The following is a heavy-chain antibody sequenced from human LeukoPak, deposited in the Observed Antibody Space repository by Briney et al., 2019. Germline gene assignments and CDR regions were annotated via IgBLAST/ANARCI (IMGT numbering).Heavy chain of an antibody. V-gene: IGHV3-23*01. CDR1: GVNFANHA. J-gene: IGHJ4*02. Sequence: GGSLRLSCAASGVNFANHAMSWVRQAPGKGLEWVSSISGGGAGTYYADSVRGRFTISRDNSKNTLYLQMNSLRAEDTALYYCAKDFVRYNIQFDYWGQGALVTVSS. CDR2: ISGGGAGT. D-gene: IGHD1-1*01. CDR3: AKDFVRYNIQFDY.